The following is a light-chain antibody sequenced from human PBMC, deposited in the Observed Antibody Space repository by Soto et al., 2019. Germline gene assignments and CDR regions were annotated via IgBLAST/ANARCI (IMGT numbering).Light chain of an antibody. V-gene: IGKV3-20*01. CDR2: AS. CDR3: QHYGTSAL. Sequence: EIVLTQSPGTLSFSPGERATLSCRASQSVSDSYLAWYQQKPGQAPRLLIYASSRATGIPDRFSGSGSGTDFTITISRLEPEDFAVYYCQHYGTSALFGPGTTLDIK. J-gene: IGKJ3*01. CDR1: QSVSDSY.